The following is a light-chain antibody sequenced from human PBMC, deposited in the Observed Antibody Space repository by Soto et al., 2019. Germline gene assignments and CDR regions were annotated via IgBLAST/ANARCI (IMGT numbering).Light chain of an antibody. CDR2: KAS. CDR1: QCISSW. V-gene: IGKV1-5*03. Sequence: DIQLTQSPSSLSASVGDRVPITCRASQCISSWLAWYQQKPGKAPKLLIYKASTLKSGVPSRFSGSGSGTEFTLTISSLQPDDFATYYCQHYNSYSEAFGQGTKVDI. CDR3: QHYNSYSEA. J-gene: IGKJ1*01.